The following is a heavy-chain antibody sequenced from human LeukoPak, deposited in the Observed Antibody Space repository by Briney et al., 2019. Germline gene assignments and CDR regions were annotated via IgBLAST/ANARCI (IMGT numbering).Heavy chain of an antibody. V-gene: IGHV3-74*01. CDR2: INSDGSST. CDR1: GFTFSSYW. J-gene: IGHJ3*02. D-gene: IGHD3-22*01. CDR3: ARVGPKGGYSSAYAFDI. Sequence: GGSLRLSCAASGFTFSSYWMHWVRQAPGEGLVWVSRINSDGSSTSYADSVKGRFTISRDNAKNTLYLQMNSLRAEDTAVYYCARVGPKGGYSSAYAFDIWGQGTMVTVSS.